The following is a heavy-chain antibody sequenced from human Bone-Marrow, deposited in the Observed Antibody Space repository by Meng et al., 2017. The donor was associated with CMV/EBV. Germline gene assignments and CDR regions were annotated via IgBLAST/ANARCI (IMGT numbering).Heavy chain of an antibody. CDR3: AKRSTKILTTIWGIDY. V-gene: IGHV3-30*02. J-gene: IGHJ4*02. Sequence: GESLKISCAASGFTFSSYSMNWVRQAPGKGLEWVAFIRYDGKSEYYAESVKGRFTISRDNSNNTLYVQMDSLRPEDTAIYYCAKRSTKILTTIWGIDYWGQGTLVTVSS. CDR2: IRYDGKSE. D-gene: IGHD3-16*01. CDR1: GFTFSSYS.